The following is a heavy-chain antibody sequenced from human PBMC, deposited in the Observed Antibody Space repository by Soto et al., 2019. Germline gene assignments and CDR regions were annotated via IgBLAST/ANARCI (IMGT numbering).Heavy chain of an antibody. CDR3: ARGRGYGSGSYDY. J-gene: IGHJ4*02. D-gene: IGHD3-10*01. CDR2: IYYSGST. Sequence: QVQLQESGPGLVKPSETLSLTCTVSGGSISSDYWSWIRQPPGKGLEWIGYIYYSGSTNYNPSLKSRVTISVDTSKNQFSLKLSSVTAADTAVYYCARGRGYGSGSYDYWGQGTLVTVSS. V-gene: IGHV4-59*01. CDR1: GGSISSDY.